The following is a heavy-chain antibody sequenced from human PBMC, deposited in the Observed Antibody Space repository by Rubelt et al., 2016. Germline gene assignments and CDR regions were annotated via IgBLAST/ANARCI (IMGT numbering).Heavy chain of an antibody. CDR3: ARDRRTWGAFDI. CDR2: INAGNGNT. V-gene: IGHV1-3*01. CDR1: GYTFTTYA. J-gene: IGHJ3*02. Sequence: QVQLVQSGAEVKKPGASVTVSCKASGYTFTTYALQWVRQAPGQRLEWMGWINAGNGNTKYSRKFQGRVTITMDTSASTAYMELSSLRSEDTAVYYCARDRRTWGAFDIWGQGTMVTVSS. D-gene: IGHD3-16*01.